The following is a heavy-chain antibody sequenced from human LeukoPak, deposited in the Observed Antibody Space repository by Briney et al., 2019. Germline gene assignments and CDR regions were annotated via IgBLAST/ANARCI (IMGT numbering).Heavy chain of an antibody. CDR2: ISAYNGNT. D-gene: IGHD2-15*01. CDR1: GYTFTSYG. V-gene: IGHV1-18*01. J-gene: IGHJ4*02. CDR3: ARCYCSGGSCWIDY. Sequence: ASVKVSFKASGYTFTSYGISWVRQAPGQGLEWMGWISAYNGNTNYAQKLQGRVTMTTDTSTSTAYMELRSLRSDDTAVYYCARCYCSGGSCWIDYWGQGTLVTVSS.